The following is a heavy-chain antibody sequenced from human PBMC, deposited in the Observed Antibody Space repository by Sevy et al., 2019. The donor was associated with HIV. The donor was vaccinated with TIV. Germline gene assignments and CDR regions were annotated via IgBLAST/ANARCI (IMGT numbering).Heavy chain of an antibody. CDR1: EFTFSSYA. CDR2: ISGSGRFT. J-gene: IGHJ6*02. Sequence: GGSLRLSCSASEFTFSSYAMSWVRQAPGKGLEWVSSISGSGRFTYYADFVEGRFIISRDNSKNTLSVQMNILRAEETAVDDCAKGFCSGATCPRDYYYYGMDVWGQGTMVTVSS. CDR3: AKGFCSGATCPRDYYYYGMDV. V-gene: IGHV3-23*01. D-gene: IGHD2-15*01.